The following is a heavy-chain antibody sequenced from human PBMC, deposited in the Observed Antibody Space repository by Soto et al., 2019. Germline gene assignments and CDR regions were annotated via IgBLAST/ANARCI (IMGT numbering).Heavy chain of an antibody. CDR2: IIPIFGTA. CDR1: GGTFSSYA. V-gene: IGHV1-69*06. Sequence: QVQLVQSGAEVKKPGSSVKVSCKASGGTFSSYAISWVRQAPGPGLEWMGGIIPIFGTANYAQKFQGRVTITADKSTSTAYMELSSLRSEDTAVYYCAREGYYGSGSLGFYYGMDVWGQGTTVTVSS. J-gene: IGHJ6*02. D-gene: IGHD3-10*01. CDR3: AREGYYGSGSLGFYYGMDV.